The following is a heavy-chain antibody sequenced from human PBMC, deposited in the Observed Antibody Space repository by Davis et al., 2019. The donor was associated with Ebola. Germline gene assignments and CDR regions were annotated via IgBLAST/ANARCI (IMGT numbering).Heavy chain of an antibody. CDR3: ARGGVGATTGNY. D-gene: IGHD1-26*01. V-gene: IGHV3-33*01. Sequence: GESLKISCAASGFTFSSYGMHWVRQAPGKGLEWVAVIWYDGSNKYYADSVKGRFTISRDNSKNTLYLQMNSLRAEDTAVYYCARGGVGATTGNYWGQGTLVTVSS. CDR2: IWYDGSNK. J-gene: IGHJ4*02. CDR1: GFTFSSYG.